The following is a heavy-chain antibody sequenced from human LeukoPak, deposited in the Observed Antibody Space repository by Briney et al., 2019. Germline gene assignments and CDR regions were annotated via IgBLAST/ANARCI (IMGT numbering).Heavy chain of an antibody. CDR3: ARLRVEYSSSGCFDY. Sequence: SETLSLTCTVFGGSISSSSYYWGWIRQPPGEGLEWIGSIYYSGSTYYNPSLKSRVTISVDTSKNQFSLKLSSVTAADTAVYYCARLRVEYSSSGCFDYWGQGTLVTVSS. V-gene: IGHV4-39*01. CDR2: IYYSGST. J-gene: IGHJ4*02. CDR1: GGSISSSSYY. D-gene: IGHD6-6*01.